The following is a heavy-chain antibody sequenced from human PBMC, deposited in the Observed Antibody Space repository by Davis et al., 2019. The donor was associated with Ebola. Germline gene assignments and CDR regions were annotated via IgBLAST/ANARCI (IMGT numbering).Heavy chain of an antibody. CDR3: ARHEEPPLADY. J-gene: IGHJ4*02. CDR2: IYYSGST. V-gene: IGHV4-39*01. Sequence: SETLSLTGTVSGGSISSSSYYWGWIRQPPGKGLEWIGSIYYSGSTYYNPSLKSRVTISVDTSKNQFSLKLSSVTAADTAVYYCARHEEPPLADYWGQGTLVTVSS. CDR1: GGSISSSSYY.